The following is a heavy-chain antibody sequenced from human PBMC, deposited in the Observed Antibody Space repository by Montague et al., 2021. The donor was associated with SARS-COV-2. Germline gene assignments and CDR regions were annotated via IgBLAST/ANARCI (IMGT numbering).Heavy chain of an antibody. CDR1: GGSISSSSYY. CDR2: IYYSGST. Sequence: SETLSLTCTVSGGSISSSSYYWGWIRQPPGKGLEWIGSIYYSGSTYYNPSLKSRVTISVDKSKNQFSLKLSAVTAADTAVYYCACPRYYYDGSGSGAFDFWGQGTMVTVSS. CDR3: ACPRYYYDGSGSGAFDF. J-gene: IGHJ3*01. V-gene: IGHV4-39*01. D-gene: IGHD3-22*01.